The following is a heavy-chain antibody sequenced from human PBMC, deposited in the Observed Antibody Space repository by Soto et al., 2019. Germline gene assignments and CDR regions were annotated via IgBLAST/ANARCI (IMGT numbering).Heavy chain of an antibody. V-gene: IGHV4-39*01. Sequence: TSETLSLTCTVSGGSISSSSYYRGWIRQPPGKGLEWIGSIYYSGSTYYNPSLKSRVTISVDTSKNQFSLKLSSVTAADTAVYYCARHAYYYDSWGQGTLVTVSS. CDR3: ARHAYYYDS. D-gene: IGHD3-22*01. J-gene: IGHJ4*02. CDR1: GGSISSSSYY. CDR2: IYYSGST.